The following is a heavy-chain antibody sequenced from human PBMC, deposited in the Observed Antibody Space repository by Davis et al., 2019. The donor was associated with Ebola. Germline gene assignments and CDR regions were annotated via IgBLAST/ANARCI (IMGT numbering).Heavy chain of an antibody. J-gene: IGHJ4*02. D-gene: IGHD5-18*01. CDR2: INPNSGGT. CDR1: GYTFTGYY. CDR3: ARVVISDTVIAYYFDN. V-gene: IGHV1-2*02. Sequence: ASVKVSCKASGYTFTGYYMHWVRQAPGQGLEWMGWINPNSGGTNYAQKFQGRVTITADKTTSTVYMELRSLSSEDTAKYYCARVVISDTVIAYYFDNWGQGTLVTVSS.